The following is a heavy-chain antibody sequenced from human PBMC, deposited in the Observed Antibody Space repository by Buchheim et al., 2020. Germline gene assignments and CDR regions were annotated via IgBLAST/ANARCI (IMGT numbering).Heavy chain of an antibody. J-gene: IGHJ4*02. CDR1: GFTFSDLW. CDR3: ARDPLLNGGTLDY. D-gene: IGHD1-1*01. V-gene: IGHV3-74*01. CDR2: INSDGSST. Sequence: VQLVESGGGLVQPGGSLRLSCAASGFTFSDLWMHWVRQTPGKGLMWVSRINSDGSSTIYGEFVKGRFTVSRDNAKHTLYLQMNSLRAEDTGVYYCARDPLLNGGTLDYWGQGT.